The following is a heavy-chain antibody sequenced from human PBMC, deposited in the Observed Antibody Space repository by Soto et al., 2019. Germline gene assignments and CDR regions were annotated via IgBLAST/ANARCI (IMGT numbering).Heavy chain of an antibody. V-gene: IGHV1-69*06. D-gene: IGHD2-21*02. CDR1: VGPLSSYA. J-gene: IGHJ6*02. CDR3: ARDPRVLTYCGGDCPLGYYGMDV. Sequence: SVKVSWTASVGPLSSYAISLVRQAPGQGLEWMGVIIPIFGTANYAQKFQGRVTITADKSTSTAYMELSSLRSEDTAVYYCARDPRVLTYCGGDCPLGYYGMDVWGQGTTVTVSS. CDR2: IIPIFGTA.